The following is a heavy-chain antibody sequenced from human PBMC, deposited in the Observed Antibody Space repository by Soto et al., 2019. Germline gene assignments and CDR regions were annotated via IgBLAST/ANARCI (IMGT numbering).Heavy chain of an antibody. CDR2: IYPGDSDT. Sequence: GESLKISCKGSGYSFTSYWIGWVRQMPGKGLEWMGIIYPGDSDTRYSPSFQGQVTISADKSISTAYLQWSSLKASDTAMYYCASSSIADRRPKTNYYYYGMDVWGQGTTVNVSS. J-gene: IGHJ6*02. CDR1: GYSFTSYW. V-gene: IGHV5-51*01. CDR3: ASSSIADRRPKTNYYYYGMDV. D-gene: IGHD6-6*01.